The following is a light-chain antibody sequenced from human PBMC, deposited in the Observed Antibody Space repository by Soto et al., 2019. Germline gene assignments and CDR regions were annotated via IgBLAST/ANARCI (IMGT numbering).Light chain of an antibody. J-gene: IGKJ1*01. CDR3: QQYGRSPWT. Sequence: EIVLTQSAAALSLSPLERATLSCIASQSVSSSYLALYQQKPGQAPRLLIYGASSRATGIPDRFSGSGSGTDFTLTISRLEPEDFAVYYCQQYGRSPWTFGQGTKVDIK. V-gene: IGKV3-20*01. CDR2: GAS. CDR1: QSVSSSY.